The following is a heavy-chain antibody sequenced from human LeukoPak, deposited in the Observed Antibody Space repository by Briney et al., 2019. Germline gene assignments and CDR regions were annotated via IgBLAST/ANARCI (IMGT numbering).Heavy chain of an antibody. Sequence: GGSLRLSCAASGFIFSSHGMHWVRQAPGKGLEWVSAISGSGGSTYYADSVKGRFTISRDNAKNSLYLQMNTLRADDTAFYYCARGTVTISWGQGTLVTVSS. CDR2: ISGSGGST. CDR3: ARGTVTIS. V-gene: IGHV3-23*01. D-gene: IGHD4-17*01. J-gene: IGHJ4*02. CDR1: GFIFSSHG.